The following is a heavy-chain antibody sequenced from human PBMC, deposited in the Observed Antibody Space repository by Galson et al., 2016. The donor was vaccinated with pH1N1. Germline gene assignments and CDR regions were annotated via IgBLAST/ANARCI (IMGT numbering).Heavy chain of an antibody. J-gene: IGHJ3*02. D-gene: IGHD2-21*02. CDR3: ARKVTPLGAAFDI. CDR1: GYTFTSYY. V-gene: IGHV1-46*01. CDR2: INPSGGST. Sequence: SVKVSCKASGYTFTSYYMHWVRQAPGQGLEWMGIINPSGGSTSYAQKFQGRVTMTRDKSTSTVYMELSSLRSEDTAVYYCARKVTPLGAAFDIWGQGTMVTVSS.